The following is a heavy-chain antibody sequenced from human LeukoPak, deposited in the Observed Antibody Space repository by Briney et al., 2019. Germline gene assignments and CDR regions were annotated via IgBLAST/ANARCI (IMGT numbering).Heavy chain of an antibody. Sequence: GASVKVSCKASGGTFSSYAISWVRQAPGQGLEWIGRIIPILGIANYAQKFQGRVTITADKYTSTAYMELSSLRSEDTAVYYCAREGPGTMIVVVNPYWFDPWGQGTLVTVSS. CDR3: AREGPGTMIVVVNPYWFDP. V-gene: IGHV1-69*04. D-gene: IGHD3-22*01. J-gene: IGHJ5*02. CDR1: GGTFSSYA. CDR2: IIPILGIA.